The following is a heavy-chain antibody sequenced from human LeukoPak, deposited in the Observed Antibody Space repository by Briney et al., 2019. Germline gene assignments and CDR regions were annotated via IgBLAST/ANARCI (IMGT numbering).Heavy chain of an antibody. V-gene: IGHV3-74*01. D-gene: IGHD5-18*01. Sequence: GGSLRLSCAASGFTFTTYWMHWVRQAPGKGLVWVSHINSDGSITSYADSVKGRFTISRDRSKNTLFLQMYSLRVEDTAVYYCASRSLRGYSYGVYYFSMDVWGQGTTVTVSS. J-gene: IGHJ6*02. CDR2: INSDGSIT. CDR3: ASRSLRGYSYGVYYFSMDV. CDR1: GFTFTTYW.